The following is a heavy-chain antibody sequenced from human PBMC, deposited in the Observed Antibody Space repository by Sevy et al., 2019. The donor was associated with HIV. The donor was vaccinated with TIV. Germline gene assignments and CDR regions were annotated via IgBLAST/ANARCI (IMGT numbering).Heavy chain of an antibody. CDR3: TKFYSTGSYVDY. V-gene: IGHV3-7*01. J-gene: IGHJ4*02. Sequence: GGYLRLSCAASGLTFSTYWMSWVRQAPGKGLEWVANIKEDGSEQYYVDSVKGRFTVSRDNARNSLYLQMKSLRAEDTAVYYCTKFYSTGSYVDYWGQGTLVTVSS. D-gene: IGHD6-19*01. CDR2: IKEDGSEQ. CDR1: GLTFSTYW.